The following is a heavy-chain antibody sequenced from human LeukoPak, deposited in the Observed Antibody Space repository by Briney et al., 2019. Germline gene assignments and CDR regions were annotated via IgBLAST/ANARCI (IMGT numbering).Heavy chain of an antibody. Sequence: SETLSLTCAVSGDSISSNYLWSWVRQSPGKGLEWIGEILQSGSTNYNPSLRSRVTISIDKSKNQFSLNLSSVTAADTAVYYCARESWSYASKFHYWGQGTLVTVSS. CDR3: ARESWSYASKFHY. J-gene: IGHJ4*02. V-gene: IGHV4-4*02. CDR2: ILQSGST. CDR1: GDSISSNYL. D-gene: IGHD3-16*01.